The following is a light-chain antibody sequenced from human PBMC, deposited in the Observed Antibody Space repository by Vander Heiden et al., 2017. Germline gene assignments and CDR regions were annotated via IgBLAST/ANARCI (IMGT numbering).Light chain of an antibody. CDR1: SSNIGNIY. V-gene: IGLV1-51*01. CDR2: DNN. J-gene: IGLJ2*01. CDR3: GTFYSSPSAVV. Sequence: QSVLTQPPSVYEATGQKVTISCSGSSSNIGNIYVSWYQQLPVTAPKLLIYDNNKRPSGIPDRFSGSYSGTSPPLGITGLQTWDVAASYCGTFYSSPSAVVFGGGPQLTVL.